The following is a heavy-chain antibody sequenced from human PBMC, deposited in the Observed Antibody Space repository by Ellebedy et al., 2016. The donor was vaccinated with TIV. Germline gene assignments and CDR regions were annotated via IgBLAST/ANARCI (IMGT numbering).Heavy chain of an antibody. CDR3: VRGAYSYGLDV. D-gene: IGHD2-21*01. CDR1: GVSISSYS. CDR2: IYTSGSS. V-gene: IGHV4-4*07. Sequence: SETLSLXCSVTGVSISSYSWSWIRQPAGKGLEWIGRIYTSGSSNYNPSLKSRLIMSTDTSKNQFSLRLSSVTAADTSVYYCVRGAYSYGLDVWGQGTTVTVSS. J-gene: IGHJ6*02.